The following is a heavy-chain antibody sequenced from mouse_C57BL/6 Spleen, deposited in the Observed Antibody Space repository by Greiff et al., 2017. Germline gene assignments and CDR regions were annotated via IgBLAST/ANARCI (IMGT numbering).Heavy chain of an antibody. V-gene: IGHV1-42*01. CDR1: GYSFTGYY. Sequence: VQLQQSGPELVKPGASVKISCKASGYSFTGYYLNWVKQSPEKSLEWIGEINPSTGGTTYNQKFKAKATLIVDKSSSTADMQLKSLTSEDSAVYYCANYDYGGFADWGQGTLVTVSA. D-gene: IGHD2-4*01. CDR2: INPSTGGT. CDR3: ANYDYGGFAD. J-gene: IGHJ3*01.